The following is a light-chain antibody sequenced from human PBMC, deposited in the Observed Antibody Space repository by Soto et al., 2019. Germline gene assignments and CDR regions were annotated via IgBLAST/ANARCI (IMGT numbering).Light chain of an antibody. V-gene: IGLV1-47*01. J-gene: IGLJ2*01. Sequence: QSVLTQPPSASGTPGQRVTISCSGTSSNIGSNYVYWYQQLPGTAPKLLIYRNNQRPSGVPVRFSGSKSGTSASLAISGLRSEDEADYYCAAWDDSLTFGGGTKLTVL. CDR3: AAWDDSLT. CDR2: RNN. CDR1: SSNIGSNY.